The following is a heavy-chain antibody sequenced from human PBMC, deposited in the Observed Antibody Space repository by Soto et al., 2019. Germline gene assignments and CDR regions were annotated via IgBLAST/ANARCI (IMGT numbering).Heavy chain of an antibody. CDR2: INHSGST. CDR3: ARGEPYYDILTGYYNKAPELTLFDY. J-gene: IGHJ4*02. Sequence: SETLSLTCAVYGGSFSGYYWSWIRQPPGKGLEWIGEINHSGSTNYNPSLKSRVTISVDTSKNQFSLKLSSVTAADTAVYYCARGEPYYDILTGYYNKAPELTLFDYWGPGTPVPVSS. CDR1: GGSFSGYY. V-gene: IGHV4-34*01. D-gene: IGHD3-9*01.